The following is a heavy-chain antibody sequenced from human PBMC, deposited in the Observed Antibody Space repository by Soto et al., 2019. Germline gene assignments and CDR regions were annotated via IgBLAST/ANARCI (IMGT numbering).Heavy chain of an antibody. J-gene: IGHJ4*02. CDR1: GFTFSGFA. D-gene: IGHD4-4*01. CDR3: AKDGVGWVTTVSYFDS. CDR2: ISVSGDTT. Sequence: EVQLLESGGGLVQSGGSLRLSCAASGFTFSGFAMNWVRQAPGKGLEWVSTISVSGDTTTYADSVKGRFTISRDNSMDTLYLQMNSLRAEDTALYFCAKDGVGWVTTVSYFDSWGQGTRVTVSS. V-gene: IGHV3-23*01.